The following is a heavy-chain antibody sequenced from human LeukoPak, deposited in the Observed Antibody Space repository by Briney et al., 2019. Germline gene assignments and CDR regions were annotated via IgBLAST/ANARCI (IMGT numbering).Heavy chain of an antibody. J-gene: IGHJ3*02. CDR1: GYSFTNYW. CDR2: IYPGDSDT. CDR3: ARRPPVVTRAFDI. V-gene: IGHV5-51*01. D-gene: IGHD5-12*01. Sequence: GESLKISCKGSGYSFTNYWIGWVRQMPGKGLEWMGIIYPGDSDTRYSPSFQGQVTISADKSISTAYLQWSSLKASDTAIYYCARRPPVVTRAFDIWGQGTMVTVSS.